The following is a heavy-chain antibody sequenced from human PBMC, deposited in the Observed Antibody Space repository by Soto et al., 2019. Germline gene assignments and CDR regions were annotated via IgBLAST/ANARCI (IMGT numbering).Heavy chain of an antibody. V-gene: IGHV3-30*18. J-gene: IGHJ6*02. CDR3: AKLIYPLNSSGLDV. Sequence: QVQLVQSGGGVVQPGRSLRLSCAASGFTFSSYDMQWVRHAPGKGLEWVALISYEGLNTYYAYSVRGRFIISRDNSKNILYLQMHSLRPDDTAVYYCAKLIYPLNSSGLDVWGQGATVIVSS. CDR2: ISYEGLNT. CDR1: GFTFSSYD. D-gene: IGHD1-1*01.